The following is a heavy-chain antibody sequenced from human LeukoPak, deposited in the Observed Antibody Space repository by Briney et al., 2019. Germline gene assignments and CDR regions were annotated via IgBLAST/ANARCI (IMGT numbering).Heavy chain of an antibody. CDR2: INPNSGGT. CDR3: ARCRDGYSLHGMDV. V-gene: IGHV1-2*04. Sequence: ASVKVSCKASGYTFTGYYIHWVRQAPGQGLEWMGWINPNSGGTNYAQKFQGWVTMTRDTSISTADMELSRLGSDDTAVYYCARCRDGYSLHGMDVWGQGTTVTVSS. J-gene: IGHJ6*02. D-gene: IGHD5-24*01. CDR1: GYTFTGYY.